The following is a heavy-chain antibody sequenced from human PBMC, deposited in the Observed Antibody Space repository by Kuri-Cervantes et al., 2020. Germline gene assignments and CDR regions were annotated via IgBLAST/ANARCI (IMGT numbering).Heavy chain of an antibody. J-gene: IGHJ6*02. Sequence: GGSLRLSCAASGFTFSSYGMHWVCQAPGKGLEWVAVISYDGSNKYYADSVKGRFTISRDNSKNTLYLQMNSLRAEDTAVYYCARVGAWFYYYDSSGYFGGMDVWGQGTTVTVSS. CDR3: ARVGAWFYYYDSSGYFGGMDV. V-gene: IGHV3-30*03. CDR2: ISYDGSNK. D-gene: IGHD3-22*01. CDR1: GFTFSSYG.